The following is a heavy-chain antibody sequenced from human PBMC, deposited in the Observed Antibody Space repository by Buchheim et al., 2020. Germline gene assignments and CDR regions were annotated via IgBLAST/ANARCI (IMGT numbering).Heavy chain of an antibody. D-gene: IGHD5-18*01. CDR1: GYTFTSYY. Sequence: QVQLVQSGAEVKKPGASVKVSCKASGYTFTSYYMHWVRQAPGQGLEWMGIINPSGGSTSYAQKFQGRVTMTRDTSTSTVYMELSSLRSEDTAVYYCAREARKYPSVWLQRDYYYYGMDVWGQGTT. CDR2: INPSGGST. J-gene: IGHJ6*02. CDR3: AREARKYPSVWLQRDYYYYGMDV. V-gene: IGHV1-46*03.